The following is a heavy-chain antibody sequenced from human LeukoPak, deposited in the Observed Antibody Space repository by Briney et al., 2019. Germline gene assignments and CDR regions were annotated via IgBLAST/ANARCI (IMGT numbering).Heavy chain of an antibody. CDR2: ISGSGDST. CDR3: AKDPYSSGPYNWFDP. CDR1: GFTFSSYA. Sequence: PGGSLRLSCAASGFTFSSYATTWVRQAPGKGLERVSAISGSGDSTYYADSVKGLFTISRDNSKNTLYLQMNRLRAEDTAVYYCAKDPYSSGPYNWFDPWGQGTLVTVSS. D-gene: IGHD6-19*01. V-gene: IGHV3-23*01. J-gene: IGHJ5*02.